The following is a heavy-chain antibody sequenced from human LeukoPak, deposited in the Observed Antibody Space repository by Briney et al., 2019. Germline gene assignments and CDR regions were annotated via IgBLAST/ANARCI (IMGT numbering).Heavy chain of an antibody. J-gene: IGHJ4*02. Sequence: GASVKVSCKASGYTFTGYYMHWVRQAPGQGLDWMGRINPNSGGTNYAQKFHGRVTMTRDTYISTAYMELSRLRDGDAAVCYCPRDVVSGSYLTFADYWGQGTLVTVSS. CDR3: PRDVVSGSYLTFADY. D-gene: IGHD1-26*01. CDR2: INPNSGGT. V-gene: IGHV1-2*06. CDR1: GYTFTGYY.